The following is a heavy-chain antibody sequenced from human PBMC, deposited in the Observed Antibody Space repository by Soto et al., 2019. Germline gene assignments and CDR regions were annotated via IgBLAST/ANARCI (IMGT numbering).Heavy chain of an antibody. D-gene: IGHD1-26*01. CDR1: VFTFISYA. CDR2: ISYDGSNK. V-gene: IGHV3-30-3*01. CDR3: ASGANVFWEYYFDY. J-gene: IGHJ4*02. Sequence: PGWSLRLSCASSVFTFISYAMHWVRQAPGKGLEWVAVISYDGSNKYYAGSVKGRFTISRDNSKNTLYLQMNSLRAEDTAVYYCASGANVFWEYYFDYWGQGTLVTVSS.